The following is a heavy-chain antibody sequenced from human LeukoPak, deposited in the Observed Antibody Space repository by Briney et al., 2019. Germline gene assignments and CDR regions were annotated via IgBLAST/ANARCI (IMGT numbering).Heavy chain of an antibody. J-gene: IGHJ5*02. Sequence: SETLPLTCAVYGGSFSGYYWSWIRQPPGKGLEWIGEINHSGSTNYNPSLKSRVTISVDTSRNQFSLKLSSVTAADTAVYYCAKYPLDTEGGFDPWGQGTLVTVSS. V-gene: IGHV4-34*01. CDR1: GGSFSGYY. CDR2: INHSGST. CDR3: AKYPLDTEGGFDP. D-gene: IGHD5-18*01.